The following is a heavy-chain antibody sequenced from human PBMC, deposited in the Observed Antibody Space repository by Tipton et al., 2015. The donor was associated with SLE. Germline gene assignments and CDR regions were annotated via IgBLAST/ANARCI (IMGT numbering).Heavy chain of an antibody. V-gene: IGHV3-53*01. CDR1: GFTVSSNY. CDR2: IYSGGST. J-gene: IGHJ6*02. Sequence: SLRLSCAASGFTVSSNYMSWVRQAPGKGLEWVSVIYSGGSTYYADSVKGRFTISRDNSKNTLYLQMNSLRAEDTAVYYCARVGLYYYYGMDVWGQGTTVTASS. D-gene: IGHD3/OR15-3a*01. CDR3: ARVGLYYYYGMDV.